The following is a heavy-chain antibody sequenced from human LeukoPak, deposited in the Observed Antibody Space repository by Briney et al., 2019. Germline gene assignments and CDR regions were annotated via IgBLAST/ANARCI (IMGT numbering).Heavy chain of an antibody. Sequence: PGGSLRLSCAASGFTFSSYAMHWVRQAPGKGLEYVSAISSNGGSTYYANSVKGRFTISRDNSKNTLYLQMGSLRAEDMAVYYCARVVAGTFDYWGQGTLVTVSS. CDR2: ISSNGGST. CDR3: ARVVAGTFDY. V-gene: IGHV3-64*01. J-gene: IGHJ4*02. D-gene: IGHD6-19*01. CDR1: GFTFSSYA.